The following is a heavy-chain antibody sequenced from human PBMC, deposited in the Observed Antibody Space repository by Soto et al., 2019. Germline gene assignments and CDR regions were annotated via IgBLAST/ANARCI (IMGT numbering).Heavy chain of an antibody. CDR2: IYYSGST. J-gene: IGHJ5*02. D-gene: IGHD2-2*01. CDR3: ARNIVVVPAAPGYFFDP. V-gene: IGHV4-31*03. CDR1: GGSISSGGYY. Sequence: SETLSLTCTVSGGSISSGGYYWSWIRQHPGKGLEWIGYIYYSGSTYYNPSLKSRVTISVDTSNNQFSLKLSSVTAADTAVYYCARNIVVVPAAPGYFFDPWGQGTLVTVSS.